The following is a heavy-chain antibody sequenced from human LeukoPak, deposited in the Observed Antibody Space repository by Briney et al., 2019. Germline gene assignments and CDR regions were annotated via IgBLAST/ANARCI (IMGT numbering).Heavy chain of an antibody. V-gene: IGHV1-69*13. CDR3: ARSVDTAMDCFDY. J-gene: IGHJ4*02. Sequence: GASVKVSCKASGYTFTSYGISWVRQAPGQGLEWMGGIIPIFGTANYAQKFQGRVTITADESTSTAYMELSSLRSEDTAVYYCARSVDTAMDCFDYWGQGTLVTVSS. CDR2: IIPIFGTA. CDR1: GYTFTSYG. D-gene: IGHD5-18*01.